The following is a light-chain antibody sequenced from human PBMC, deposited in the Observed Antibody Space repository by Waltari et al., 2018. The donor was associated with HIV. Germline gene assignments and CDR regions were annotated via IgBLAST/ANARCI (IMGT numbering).Light chain of an antibody. CDR2: GAS. CDR3: QQYNNWPPT. J-gene: IGKJ1*01. CDR1: QSISNI. Sequence: EIVMTQSPLTLSVSPGERATLSCRASQSISNILAWYQQKPGQAPRPLIYGASTRATGIPARFSGSGSGTEFTLTISSLQSEDFAVYYCQQYNNWPPTFGQGTKVEIK. V-gene: IGKV3-15*01.